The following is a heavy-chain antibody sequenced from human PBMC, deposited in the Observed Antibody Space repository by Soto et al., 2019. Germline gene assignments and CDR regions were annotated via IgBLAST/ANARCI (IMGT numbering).Heavy chain of an antibody. CDR1: GGPISSGYF. CDR3: ARSFGWYAIDY. J-gene: IGHJ4*02. V-gene: IGHV4-4*02. D-gene: IGHD6-19*01. Sequence: QVLLQESGPGLVQPSGTLSLSCAVSGGPISSGYFWGWVRQPPGKGGEWLGDISHSGTVNYNPSLKSRVTISMDKTKGQFSLKLNTVTAADTAVYYCARSFGWYAIDYWGQGILVIVSS. CDR2: ISHSGTV.